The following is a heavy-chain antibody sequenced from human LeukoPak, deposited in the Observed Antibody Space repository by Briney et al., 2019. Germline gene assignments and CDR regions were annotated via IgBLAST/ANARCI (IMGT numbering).Heavy chain of an antibody. CDR1: QFTFSYYA. J-gene: IGHJ4*02. CDR2: VSSSGAFT. CDR3: AKEIYAYGSRGFDF. D-gene: IGHD3-10*01. V-gene: IGHV3-23*01. Sequence: PGGSLRLSCSASQFTFSYYAMAWVRQAPGKGLEWVSGVSSSGAFTYYANSVKGRFAISRDNPQNTLYLQLNSLRVEDTAVYYCAKEIYAYGSRGFDFWGQGTPVTVSS.